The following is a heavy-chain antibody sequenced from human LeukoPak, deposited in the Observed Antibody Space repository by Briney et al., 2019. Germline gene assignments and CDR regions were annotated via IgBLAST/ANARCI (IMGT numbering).Heavy chain of an antibody. CDR2: IYYSGST. Sequence: SETLSLTCSVSGSSISSNYWSWIRQPPGKGLEWIGYIYYSGSTNYNPSLKSRVTISVDTSKNQFSLKLRSVTAADTAVYYCARADGYYYYGMDVWGQGTTVTVSS. CDR1: GSSISSNY. J-gene: IGHJ6*02. V-gene: IGHV4-59*13. D-gene: IGHD5-24*01. CDR3: ARADGYYYYGMDV.